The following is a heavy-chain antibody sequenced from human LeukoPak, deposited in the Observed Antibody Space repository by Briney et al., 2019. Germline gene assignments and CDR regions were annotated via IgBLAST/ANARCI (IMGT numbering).Heavy chain of an antibody. CDR2: IKQDGSEK. V-gene: IGHV3-7*03. CDR1: GFTFSSYW. CDR3: AKSSGVAAGPEDY. Sequence: GGSLRLSCAASGFTFSSYWMSWVRQAPGKGLEWVANIKQDGSEKYYVDSVKGRFTISRDNAKNSLYLQMNSLRAEDTALYYCAKSSGVAAGPEDYWGQGTLVTVSS. J-gene: IGHJ4*02. D-gene: IGHD6-6*01.